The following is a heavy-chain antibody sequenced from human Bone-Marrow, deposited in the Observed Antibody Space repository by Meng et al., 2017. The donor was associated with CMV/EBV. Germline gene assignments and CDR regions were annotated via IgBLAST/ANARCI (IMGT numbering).Heavy chain of an antibody. CDR1: GINFGTYW. J-gene: IGHJ5*02. D-gene: IGHD6-13*01. V-gene: IGHV3-7*01. Sequence: ETLSLTCAASGINFGTYWMSWVRQAPGKGLEFVVNINSDGSEKYYVDSVKGRFTISRDNAKNSLYLQMNSLRAEDTAVYYCARDYGAAGPWGQGTLVTVSS. CDR2: INSDGSEK. CDR3: ARDYGAAGP.